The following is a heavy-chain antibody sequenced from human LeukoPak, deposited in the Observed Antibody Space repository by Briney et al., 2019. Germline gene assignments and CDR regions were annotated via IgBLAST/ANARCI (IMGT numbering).Heavy chain of an antibody. Sequence: GRSLRLSCAASGFTFSSYAMHWVRQAPGKGLEWVAVISYDGSNKYYADSVKGRFTISRDNSKNTLYLQMNSLRAEDTAVYYCARAPGGYWGQGTLVTVSS. J-gene: IGHJ4*02. CDR2: ISYDGSNK. CDR1: GFTFSSYA. V-gene: IGHV3-30-3*01. D-gene: IGHD1-26*01. CDR3: ARAPGGY.